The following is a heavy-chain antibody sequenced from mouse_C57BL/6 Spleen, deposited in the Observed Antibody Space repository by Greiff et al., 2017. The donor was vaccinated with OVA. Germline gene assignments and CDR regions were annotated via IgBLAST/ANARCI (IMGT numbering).Heavy chain of an antibody. D-gene: IGHD1-1*01. Sequence: QVQLKQSGPELVKPGASVKISCKASGYAFSSSWMNWVKQRPGKGLEWIGRSYPGDGDTNYNGKFKGKATLTADKSSSTAYMQLSSLTSEDSAVYFCARSYYYCSSYPDYWGQGTTLTVSS. CDR1: GYAFSSSW. CDR2: SYPGDGDT. V-gene: IGHV1-82*01. J-gene: IGHJ2*01. CDR3: ARSYYYCSSYPDY.